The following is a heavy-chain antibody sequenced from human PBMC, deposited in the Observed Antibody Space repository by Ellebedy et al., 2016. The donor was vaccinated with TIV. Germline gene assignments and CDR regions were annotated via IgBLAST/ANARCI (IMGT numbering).Heavy chain of an antibody. V-gene: IGHV1-18*01. CDR3: ARGLAIDY. CDR1: GYTFTSQG. Sequence: ASVKVSCKASGYTFTSQGISWVRQAPVQGLEWMGWISVYNGNTNYAQNLQGRVTMTTDTSTSTAYMEVRSLRSDDTAVYYCARGLAIDYWGQGTLLTVSS. CDR2: ISVYNGNT. J-gene: IGHJ4*02.